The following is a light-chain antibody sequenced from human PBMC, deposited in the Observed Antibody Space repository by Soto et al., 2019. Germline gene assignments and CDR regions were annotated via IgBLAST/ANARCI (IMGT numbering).Light chain of an antibody. J-gene: IGKJ4*01. CDR1: QSPGTW. V-gene: IGKV1-5*01. CDR3: QQYFSYPLT. CDR2: DVS. Sequence: DIQMTQSPSTLSASVGDRVIINCRASQSPGTWMAWYQQKPGTAPVLLIYDVSKLESGVPSRFSGRASGKEFTLTITSLQPDDFATYYCQQYFSYPLTFGGGTKVEIK.